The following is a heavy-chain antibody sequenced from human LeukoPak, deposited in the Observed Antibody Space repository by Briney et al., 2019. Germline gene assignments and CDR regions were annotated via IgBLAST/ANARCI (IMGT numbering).Heavy chain of an antibody. D-gene: IGHD2-21*02. V-gene: IGHV4-59*01. J-gene: IGHJ6*02. CDR2: IHYTGST. Sequence: PSETPSLTCLVSGGSISGSHWSWIRQPPGKGLEWIGYIHYTGSTDYNPSLRSRVTLSIDMSKNQFSLRLSSVTAADTAVYYCARTGGDCSSGLCYYAMDVWGQGTTVTVS. CDR3: ARTGGDCSSGLCYYAMDV. CDR1: GGSISGSH.